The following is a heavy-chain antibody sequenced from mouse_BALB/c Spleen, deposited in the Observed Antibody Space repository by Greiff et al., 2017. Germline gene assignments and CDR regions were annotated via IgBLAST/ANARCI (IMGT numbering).Heavy chain of an antibody. CDR3: AREGTTVVDYFDY. Sequence: VQLKQSGPGLVKPSQSLSLTCSVTGYSITSGYYWSWIRQFPGNKLEWMGYISYDGSNNYNPSLKNRISITRDTSKNQFFLKLNSVTTEDTATYYCAREGTTVVDYFDYWGQGTTLTVSS. D-gene: IGHD1-1*01. V-gene: IGHV3-6*02. J-gene: IGHJ2*01. CDR2: ISYDGSN. CDR1: GYSITSGYY.